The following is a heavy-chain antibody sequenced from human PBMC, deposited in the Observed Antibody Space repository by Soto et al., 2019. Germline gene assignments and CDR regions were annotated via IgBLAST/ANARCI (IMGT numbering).Heavy chain of an antibody. Sequence: GGSLRLSCAASGFTFSSYAMSWVRQAPGKGLEWVSAISGSGGSTYYADSVKGRFTISRDNSKNTLYLQMNSLRAEDTAVYYCAKVGRGSYSNYDDHGWFDPWGQGTLVTVSS. D-gene: IGHD4-4*01. CDR2: ISGSGGST. J-gene: IGHJ5*02. V-gene: IGHV3-23*01. CDR3: AKVGRGSYSNYDDHGWFDP. CDR1: GFTFSSYA.